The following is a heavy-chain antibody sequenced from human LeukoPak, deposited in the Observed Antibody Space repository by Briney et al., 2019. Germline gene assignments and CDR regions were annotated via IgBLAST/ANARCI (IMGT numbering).Heavy chain of an antibody. Sequence: PGGSLNLSVEALGLPLGTIAVPWSGRPPGKGLEGVQVISYDGNNKYYADSVKGRFTISRDNSKNTLYLQMSSLRAEDTAIYYCARDSGQYSYGLGDYWGPGTLVTVSS. D-gene: IGHD5-18*01. V-gene: IGHV3-30-3*01. CDR3: ARDSGQYSYGLGDY. CDR1: GLPLGTIA. CDR2: ISYDGNNK. J-gene: IGHJ4*02.